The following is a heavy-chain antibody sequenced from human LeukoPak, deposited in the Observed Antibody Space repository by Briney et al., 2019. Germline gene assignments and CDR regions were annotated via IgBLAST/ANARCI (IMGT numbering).Heavy chain of an antibody. CDR3: SGRSFDY. CDR1: GFTFTNAW. Sequence: PGGSLRLSCAASGFTFTNAWMNWVRQAPGKGLEWVGGIKSKTDGGTTDYAAPVKGRFTISRDDSKNTMYVQMNSLKTEDTAVYYCSGRSFDYWGQGTLVTVSS. D-gene: IGHD1-14*01. CDR2: IKSKTDGGTT. J-gene: IGHJ4*02. V-gene: IGHV3-15*01.